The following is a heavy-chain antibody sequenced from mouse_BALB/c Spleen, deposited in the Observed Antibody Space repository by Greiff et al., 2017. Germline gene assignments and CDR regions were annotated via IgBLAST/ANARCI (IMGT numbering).Heavy chain of an antibody. CDR1: GYSITSYYA. CDR3: ARGETGTEFAY. J-gene: IGHJ3*01. Sequence: VQLKESGPGLVKPSQSLSLSCTATGYSITSYYAWNWIRQFPGNKLEWMGYISYSGSTSYNPSLKSRISITRDTSKNQFFLQLNSVTTEDTATYYCARGETGTEFAYWGQGTLVTVSA. V-gene: IGHV3-2*02. D-gene: IGHD4-1*01. CDR2: ISYSGST.